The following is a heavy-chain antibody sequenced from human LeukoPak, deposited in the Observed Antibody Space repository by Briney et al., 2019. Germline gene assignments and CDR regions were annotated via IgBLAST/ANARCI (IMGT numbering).Heavy chain of an antibody. V-gene: IGHV4-34*01. CDR2: INHSGST. CDR3: ARGRSGYSYGPRFDY. Sequence: SETLSLTCSVYGGSFCGYYWSWIRQPPGKGLEWIGEINHSGSTNYYPSLKSRVTISVDTSKNQFSLKLSSVTAGDTAVYYCARGRSGYSYGPRFDYWGQGTLVTVSS. CDR1: GGSFCGYY. J-gene: IGHJ4*02. D-gene: IGHD5-18*01.